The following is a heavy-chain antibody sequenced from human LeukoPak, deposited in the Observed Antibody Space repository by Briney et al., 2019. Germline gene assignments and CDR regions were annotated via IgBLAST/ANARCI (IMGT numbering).Heavy chain of an antibody. CDR1: GFTFSGSW. D-gene: IGHD3-3*01. CDR3: ARELSWSGRDY. Sequence: PGGSLRLSCAASGFTFSGSWMSWVRQAPGKGLEWVANINQDGSAKNYLDSVKGRFTISIDRGKSSLYLQMNSLRDEDTAVYYCARELSWSGRDYWGQGTLVTVSS. CDR2: INQDGSAK. V-gene: IGHV3-7*01. J-gene: IGHJ4*02.